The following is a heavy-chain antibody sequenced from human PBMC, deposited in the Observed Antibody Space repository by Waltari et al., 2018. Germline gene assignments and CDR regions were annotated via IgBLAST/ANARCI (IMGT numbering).Heavy chain of an antibody. J-gene: IGHJ5*02. Sequence: QLVESGGGLIQPGGSLRLSCAASGLTVSNSYMNWVRQAPGKGLEGVSVIHGYNKTYYADSVKGRFTISRDNSKNTLYLQMNGLRTEDTAVYYCASFSGPPWGQGTLVTVSS. CDR1: GLTVSNSY. CDR2: IHGYNKT. V-gene: IGHV3-53*01. CDR3: ASFSGPP. D-gene: IGHD3-10*01.